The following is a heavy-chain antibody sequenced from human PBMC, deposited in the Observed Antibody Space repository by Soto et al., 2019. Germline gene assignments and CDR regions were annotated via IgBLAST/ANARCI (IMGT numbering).Heavy chain of an antibody. D-gene: IGHD5-12*01. V-gene: IGHV3-7*01. CDR1: GFTFSRYW. CDR2: IKQDGSEK. J-gene: IGHJ3*02. Sequence: GGSLRLSCAASGFTFSRYWMSWVRQAPGKGLEWVANIKQDGSEKYYVDSVKGRFTISRDNAKNSLYLQMNSLRAEDTAVYYCAKVIVATGDAIEIWGQGTMVSVSS. CDR3: AKVIVATGDAIEI.